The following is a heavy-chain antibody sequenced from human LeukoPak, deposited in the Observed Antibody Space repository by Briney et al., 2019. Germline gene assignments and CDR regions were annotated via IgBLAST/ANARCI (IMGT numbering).Heavy chain of an antibody. CDR1: GGSISSGSYY. Sequence: SQTLSLTCTVSGGSISSGSYYWSWIRQPAGKGLEWIGHIYTSGSTSYNPSLKSRVTMSVDTSKNQFSLKLSSVTAADTAVYYCARDKYYYDRSGSIRFDYWGQGTLVTVSS. V-gene: IGHV4-61*09. CDR3: ARDKYYYDRSGSIRFDY. J-gene: IGHJ4*02. CDR2: IYTSGST. D-gene: IGHD3-22*01.